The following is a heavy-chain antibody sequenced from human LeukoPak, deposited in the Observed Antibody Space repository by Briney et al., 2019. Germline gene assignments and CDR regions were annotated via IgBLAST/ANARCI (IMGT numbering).Heavy chain of an antibody. D-gene: IGHD3-10*01. CDR2: IYNSGST. CDR1: GGSISRGSYY. J-gene: IGHJ4*02. V-gene: IGHV4-61*02. Sequence: SETLSLTCIVSGGSISRGSYYWNWIRQPAGKGLEWLGRIYNSGSTNYNPSLKSRVTISTDMSKNQVSLKLSSVTAADTAVYYCARQTFGVLYFDSWGQGSPVIVSS. CDR3: ARQTFGVLYFDS.